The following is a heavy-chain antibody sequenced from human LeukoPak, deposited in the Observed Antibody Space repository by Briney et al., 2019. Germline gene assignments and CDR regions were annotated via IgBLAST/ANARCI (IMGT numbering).Heavy chain of an antibody. V-gene: IGHV1-69*13. CDR2: IIPIFGTA. D-gene: IGHD3-10*01. J-gene: IGHJ4*02. CDR3: VHGWFGELYGVY. CDR1: GYTFTSYA. Sequence: ASVKVSCKASGYTFTSYAMNWVRQAPGQGLEWMGGIIPIFGTANYAQKFQGRVTITADESTSTAYMELSSLRSEDTAVYYCVHGWFGELYGVYWGQGTLVTVSS.